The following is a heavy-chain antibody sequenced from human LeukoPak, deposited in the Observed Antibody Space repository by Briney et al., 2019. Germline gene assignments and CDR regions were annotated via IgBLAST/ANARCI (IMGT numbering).Heavy chain of an antibody. CDR2: IIPIFGTA. Sequence: ASVKVSCKASGGTFRSYAISWVRQAPGQGLEWMGRIIPIFGTANYAQKFQGRVTITTDESTSTAYMELSSLRSEDTAVYYCASSSRSATMVRAWSYNWFDPWGQGTLVTVSS. CDR1: GGTFRSYA. CDR3: ASSSRSATMVRAWSYNWFDP. D-gene: IGHD3-10*01. V-gene: IGHV1-69*05. J-gene: IGHJ5*02.